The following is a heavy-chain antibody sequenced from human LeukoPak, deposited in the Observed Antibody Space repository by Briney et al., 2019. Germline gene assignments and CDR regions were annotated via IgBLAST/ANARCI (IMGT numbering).Heavy chain of an antibody. D-gene: IGHD6-13*01. CDR1: GYTFTSYD. Sequence: ASVKVSCKASGYTFTSYDINWVRQATGQGLEWMGWMNPNSANAGYAQKFQGRVTITRNTSITTAYMELSSLRSEDTAVYYCARDTYPGIAAAGSHINYYYYYMDVWGKGTTVTVSS. V-gene: IGHV1-8*03. CDR3: ARDTYPGIAAAGSHINYYYYYMDV. J-gene: IGHJ6*03. CDR2: MNPNSANA.